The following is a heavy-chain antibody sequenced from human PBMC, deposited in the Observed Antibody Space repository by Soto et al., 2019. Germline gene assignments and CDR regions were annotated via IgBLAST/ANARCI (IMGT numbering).Heavy chain of an antibody. J-gene: IGHJ4*02. D-gene: IGHD3-9*01. CDR3: ARWDDILTGYYLSY. V-gene: IGHV3-33*01. CDR2: IWYDGSNK. CDR1: GFTFSSYG. Sequence: PGGSLRLSCAASGFTFSSYGMHWVRQAPGKGLEWVAVIWYDGSNKYYADSVKGRFTISRDNSKNTLYLQMNSLRAEDTAVYYCARWDDILTGYYLSYWGQGTLVTVSS.